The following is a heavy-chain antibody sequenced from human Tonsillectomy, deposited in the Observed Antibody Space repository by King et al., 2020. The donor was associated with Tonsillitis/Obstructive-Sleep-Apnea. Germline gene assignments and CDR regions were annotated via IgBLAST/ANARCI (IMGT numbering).Heavy chain of an antibody. D-gene: IGHD5-12*01. CDR1: AYTFSNYG. J-gene: IGHJ3*02. CDR3: ARESGPGAFDI. Sequence: QLVQSEAEVRNPGASVKVSCKASAYTFSNYGISWVRQAPGQGLEWMGWISGYNGNTNYAQKFQDRVTMTTDTSTSTAYMELRSLGSDGTAVYYCARESGPGAFDIWGQGTMVTVSS. V-gene: IGHV1-18*01. CDR2: ISGYNGNT.